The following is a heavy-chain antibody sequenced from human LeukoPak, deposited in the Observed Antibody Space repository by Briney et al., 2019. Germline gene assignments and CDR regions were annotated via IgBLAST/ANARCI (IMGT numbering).Heavy chain of an antibody. V-gene: IGHV1-18*01. Sequence: ASVKVSCKASGYTFTSCGISWVRQAPGQGLEWMGWISAYNGNTNYAQKLQGRVTMTTDTSTSTAYMELRSLRSDDTAVYYCARYGNVLRYFDWPHPDYWGQGTLVTVSS. J-gene: IGHJ4*02. CDR1: GYTFTSCG. CDR2: ISAYNGNT. CDR3: ARYGNVLRYFDWPHPDY. D-gene: IGHD3-9*01.